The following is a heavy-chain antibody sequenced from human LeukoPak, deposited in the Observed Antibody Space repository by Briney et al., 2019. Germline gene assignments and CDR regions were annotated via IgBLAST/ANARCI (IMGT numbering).Heavy chain of an antibody. CDR1: GGSISSYY. CDR3: ARGRYYYDSSGYPYNWFDP. Sequence: SETLSLTCTVSGGSISSYYWSWIRQPPGKGLEWIGYIYYSGSTNYNPSLKSRVTISVDTSKNKFFLNLSSVTAADTAMYYCARGRYYYDSSGYPYNWFDPWGQGTLVTVSS. CDR2: IYYSGST. J-gene: IGHJ5*02. V-gene: IGHV4-59*01. D-gene: IGHD3-22*01.